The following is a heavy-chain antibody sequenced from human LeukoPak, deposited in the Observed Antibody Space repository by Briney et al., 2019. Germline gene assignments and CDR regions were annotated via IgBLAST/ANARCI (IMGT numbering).Heavy chain of an antibody. V-gene: IGHV4-59*01. CDR3: ARSSEGRYYYDSSGFSYYYYYMDV. D-gene: IGHD3-22*01. Sequence: PSETLSLTCTVSGGSISSYYWSWIRQPPGKGLEWIGYIYYSGSTYYNPSHRSRVTISVDTSKNQFSLKLSSVTAADTAVYYCARSSEGRYYYDSSGFSYYYYYMDVWGKGTTVTISS. CDR1: GGSISSYY. CDR2: IYYSGST. J-gene: IGHJ6*03.